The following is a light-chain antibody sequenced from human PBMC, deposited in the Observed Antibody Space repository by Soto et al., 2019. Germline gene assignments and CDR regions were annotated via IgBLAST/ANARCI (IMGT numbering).Light chain of an antibody. Sequence: DIQMTQSPSSLSASVGDRVTITCQASQDISNYLNWYQQKPGKAPKLLIYDASNLETGVPSRFSGRGSGTDFTVTISSLQPEDIATYYCQQYDNLPPRLTFGGGTKVEIK. J-gene: IGKJ4*01. CDR3: QQYDNLPPRLT. V-gene: IGKV1-33*01. CDR2: DAS. CDR1: QDISNY.